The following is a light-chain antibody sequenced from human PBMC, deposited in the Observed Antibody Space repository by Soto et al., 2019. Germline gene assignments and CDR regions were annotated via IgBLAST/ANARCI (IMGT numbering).Light chain of an antibody. CDR3: LQYYNYPWT. Sequence: AIQMTQSPSSLSAFVGDRVTITCRASQDIKNELGWYQQKPGKAPKLLIYAASSLQSGVPSRFSGSGSGTDFTLTIISLQPEDFASYYCLQYYNYPWTFGQGTKVESK. V-gene: IGKV1-6*01. J-gene: IGKJ1*01. CDR1: QDIKNE. CDR2: AAS.